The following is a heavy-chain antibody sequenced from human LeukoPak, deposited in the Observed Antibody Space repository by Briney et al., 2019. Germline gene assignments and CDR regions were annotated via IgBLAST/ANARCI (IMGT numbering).Heavy chain of an antibody. V-gene: IGHV3-7*01. D-gene: IGHD5-24*01. CDR1: GFNFSCLW. CDR3: ARKVRRDGYNDVFDI. CDR2: IKQDGSDK. J-gene: IGHJ3*02. Sequence: GGSLRHSCAASGFNFSCLWMSYVRQARGKALEGLANIKQDGSDKYYVDSVKGRFTISRDNDKSSLYLQMNSLRAEDTAVYYCARKVRRDGYNDVFDIWGQGTMVTVSS.